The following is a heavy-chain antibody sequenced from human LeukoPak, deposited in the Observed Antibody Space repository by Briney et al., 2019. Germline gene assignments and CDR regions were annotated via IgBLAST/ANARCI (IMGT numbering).Heavy chain of an antibody. V-gene: IGHV3-7*01. D-gene: IGHD4-23*01. Sequence: GGSLRLSCAASGFTFSNYWMSWVRQAPGKGLEWVANIRQRGSDKYYVDSVKGRFTISRDNAENSLYLQVNSLRAEDTAVYYCARGRYGGNSYYFDYWGQGTLVTVTS. J-gene: IGHJ4*02. CDR2: IRQRGSDK. CDR1: GFTFSNYW. CDR3: ARGRYGGNSYYFDY.